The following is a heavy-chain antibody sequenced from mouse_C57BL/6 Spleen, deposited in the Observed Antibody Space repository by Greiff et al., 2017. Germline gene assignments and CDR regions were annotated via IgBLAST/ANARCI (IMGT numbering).Heavy chain of an antibody. D-gene: IGHD2-5*01. Sequence: VKLQESGAELVRPGASVTLSCKASGYTFTDYEMDWVKQTPVHGLEWIGAIDPETGGTAYNQKFKGKAILTADKSSSTAYMELRSLTSEDSAVYYCTRSYSNYVGAMDYWGQGTSVTVSS. CDR1: GYTFTDYE. J-gene: IGHJ4*01. CDR3: TRSYSNYVGAMDY. V-gene: IGHV1-15*01. CDR2: IDPETGGT.